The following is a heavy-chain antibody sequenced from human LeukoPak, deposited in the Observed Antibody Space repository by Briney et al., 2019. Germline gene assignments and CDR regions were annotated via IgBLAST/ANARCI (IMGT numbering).Heavy chain of an antibody. V-gene: IGHV3-23*01. J-gene: IGHJ4*02. CDR1: GFTFTSAP. D-gene: IGHD3-22*01. CDR3: ATKPPGNYPYDY. CDR2: SGTDGDT. Sequence: GGSLRLSCVLSGFTFTSAPMNWVRQAPGKGLEWVSTSGTDGDTYYADSVKGRFTISRDNSKNTVHLQMTSLTVEDTAVYYCATKPPGNYPYDYWGQGTLVIVSP.